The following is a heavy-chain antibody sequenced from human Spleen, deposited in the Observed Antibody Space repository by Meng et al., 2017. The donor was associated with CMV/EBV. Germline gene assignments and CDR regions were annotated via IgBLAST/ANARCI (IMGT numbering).Heavy chain of an antibody. V-gene: IGHV1-2*02. D-gene: IGHD2/OR15-2a*01. CDR3: ARNIGAY. Sequence: QVQLVQSGAQVRGPGASMRVSCKAAGYTFNDYYIAWVRKAPGQGLEWMGWINPNTGDTSYAQKFQGTVTMTRDSSINTAYMDLNRLTSDDTAVYYCARNIGAYWGQGTLVTVSS. CDR2: INPNTGDT. CDR1: GYTFNDYY. J-gene: IGHJ4*02.